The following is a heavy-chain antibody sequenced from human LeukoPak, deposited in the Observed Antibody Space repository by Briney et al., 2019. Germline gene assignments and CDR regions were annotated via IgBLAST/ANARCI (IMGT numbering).Heavy chain of an antibody. Sequence: SGGSLRLSCAASGFTFTNYAMSWVRQAPGKGLEWVSAISGNGGNTYYADSVEGRFTISRDNSKNTLYLQMDRLRVEDSAVYYCVRDGDIVVVITFDYWGQGTLVTVSS. D-gene: IGHD3-22*01. J-gene: IGHJ4*02. CDR3: VRDGDIVVVITFDY. CDR1: GFTFTNYA. CDR2: ISGNGGNT. V-gene: IGHV3-23*01.